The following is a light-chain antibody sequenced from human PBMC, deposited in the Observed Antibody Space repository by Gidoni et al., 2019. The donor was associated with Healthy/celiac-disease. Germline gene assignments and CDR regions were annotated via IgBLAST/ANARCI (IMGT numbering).Light chain of an antibody. CDR1: QGVSSY. V-gene: IGKV3D-11*01. Sequence: EIVLTQSPATLSLSPGERATLSCRASQGVSSYLAWYQQKPGQAPRLLIYDASTRATGIPARFSGSGPGTDFTLTISSLEPEDFAVYYCQQRSNWHPLTFGGGTKVEIK. J-gene: IGKJ4*01. CDR2: DAS. CDR3: QQRSNWHPLT.